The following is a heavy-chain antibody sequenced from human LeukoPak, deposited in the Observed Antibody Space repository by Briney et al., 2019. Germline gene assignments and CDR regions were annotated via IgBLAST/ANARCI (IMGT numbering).Heavy chain of an antibody. CDR3: ARRGTSSSWAHFDY. D-gene: IGHD6-13*01. V-gene: IGHV3-7*05. CDR2: IKQDGSEK. CDR1: GFTFSGYW. Sequence: GGSLRLSCAASGFTFSGYWMTWVRQAPGEGLGWGAKIKQDGSEKYYVDSVKGRFTISRDNAKNSLYLQMNSLGAEDTAVYYCARRGTSSSWAHFDYWGQGTLVTVSS. J-gene: IGHJ4*02.